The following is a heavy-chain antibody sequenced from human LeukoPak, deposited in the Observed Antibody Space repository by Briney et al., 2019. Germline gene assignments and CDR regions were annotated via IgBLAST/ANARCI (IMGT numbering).Heavy chain of an antibody. D-gene: IGHD3-22*01. Sequence: PGGSLRLSCAASGFTFSSYGMHWVRQAPGKGLEWVAVISYDGSNKYYADSVKGRFTISRDNSKNTLYLQMNSLRAEDTAVYYCAKDREYYYDSSPDYWGQGTLVTVSS. CDR1: GFTFSSYG. CDR3: AKDREYYYDSSPDY. V-gene: IGHV3-30*18. J-gene: IGHJ4*02. CDR2: ISYDGSNK.